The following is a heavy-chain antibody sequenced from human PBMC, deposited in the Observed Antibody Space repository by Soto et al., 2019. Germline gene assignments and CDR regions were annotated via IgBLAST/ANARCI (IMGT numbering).Heavy chain of an antibody. D-gene: IGHD5-18*01. CDR1: GFTFSSHW. J-gene: IGHJ6*02. Sequence: EVQLVESGGGLVQPGGSLRLSCAASGFTFSSHWMHWVRQAPGKGLVWVSSISSSSSYIYYADSVKGRFTISRDNAKNSLYLQMNSLRAEDTAVYYCARIQRPYYYYYYGMDVWGQGTTVTVSS. CDR2: ISSSSSYI. CDR3: ARIQRPYYYYYYGMDV. V-gene: IGHV3-21*02.